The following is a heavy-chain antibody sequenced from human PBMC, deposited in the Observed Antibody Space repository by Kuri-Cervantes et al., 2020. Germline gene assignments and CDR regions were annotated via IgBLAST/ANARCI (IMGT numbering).Heavy chain of an antibody. CDR1: GYIFTRYW. D-gene: IGHD2-2*01. J-gene: IGHJ6*04. Sequence: GESLKISCKGSGYIFTRYWIGWVRQMPGKGLEWMGIIYPGDSDTRYSPSFQGQVTISADRSINTAYLQWSSLKASDTAMYYCARGYCTSTTCYELDVWGKGTTVTVSS. V-gene: IGHV5-51*01. CDR2: IYPGDSDT. CDR3: ARGYCTSTTCYELDV.